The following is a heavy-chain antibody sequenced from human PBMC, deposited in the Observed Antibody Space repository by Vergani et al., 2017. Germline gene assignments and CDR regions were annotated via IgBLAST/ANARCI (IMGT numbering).Heavy chain of an antibody. Sequence: VQLLESGGGLVQPGGSLRLSCAASGFTFSSYAMSWVRQAPGKGLEWVAVISYDGSNKYYADSVKGRFTISRDNSKNTLYLQMNSLRAEDTAVYYCAKVQGITMVRGVSDNFDYWGQGTLVTVSS. CDR3: AKVQGITMVRGVSDNFDY. J-gene: IGHJ4*02. CDR1: GFTFSSYA. V-gene: IGHV3-30-3*01. D-gene: IGHD3-10*01. CDR2: ISYDGSNK.